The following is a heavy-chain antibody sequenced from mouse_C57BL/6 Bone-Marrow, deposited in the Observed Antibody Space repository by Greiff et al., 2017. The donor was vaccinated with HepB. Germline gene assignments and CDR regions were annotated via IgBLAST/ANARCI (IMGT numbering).Heavy chain of an antibody. CDR1: GYTFTSYD. CDR2: IYPRDGST. V-gene: IGHV1-85*01. CDR3: ASGMGHDYVDY. J-gene: IGHJ2*01. Sequence: VKLVESGPELVKPGASVKLSCKASGYTFTSYDINWVKQRPGQGLEWIGWIYPRDGSTKYNEKFKGKATLTVDTSSSTAYMELHSLTSEDSAVYFCASGMGHDYVDYWGQGTTLTVSS. D-gene: IGHD2-3*01.